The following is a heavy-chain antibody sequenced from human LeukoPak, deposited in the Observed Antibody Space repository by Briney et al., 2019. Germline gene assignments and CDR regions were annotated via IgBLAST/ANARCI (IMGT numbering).Heavy chain of an antibody. CDR1: GFTLSDHY. CDR3: ARSGYCGAGTCYSDYFDY. J-gene: IGHJ4*02. D-gene: IGHD2-15*01. Sequence: GGSLRLSCAASGFTLSDHYMDWVRQAPGKGLEGVGRVRNKANGYRTEYAASVEGRFTVSGDASKNSLYLQMNSLKTEDTAVYYCARSGYCGAGTCYSDYFDYWGLGTLVTVSS. CDR2: VRNKANGYRT. V-gene: IGHV3-72*01.